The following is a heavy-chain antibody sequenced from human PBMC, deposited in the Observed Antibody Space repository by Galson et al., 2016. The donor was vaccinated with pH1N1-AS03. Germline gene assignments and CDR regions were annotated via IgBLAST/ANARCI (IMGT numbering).Heavy chain of an antibody. CDR1: GFAVSNNY. CDR3: SRVPGKA. D-gene: IGHD3-10*01. CDR2: ISSGGDI. Sequence: SLRLSCAASGFAVSNNYMSWVRQAPGKGLEWVSFISSGGDIYYADSVKGRFTISRETYTLYLQMNSLRVYDTAVYYCSRVPGKAWGQGTLVTVSS. J-gene: IGHJ5*02. V-gene: IGHV3-53*01.